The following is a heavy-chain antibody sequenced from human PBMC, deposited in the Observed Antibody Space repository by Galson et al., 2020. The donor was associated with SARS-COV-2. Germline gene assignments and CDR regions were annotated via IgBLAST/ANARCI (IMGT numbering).Heavy chain of an antibody. Sequence: GESLKISCKGSGYTFTKSWIAWVRQMPEVGLEWMGIIYTGDSDIRYSTSFQGRVTIPVDKSISTAYLQWRSLRASDTAMYYCARLQGILTDDYELDVFGLWGQGTMVTVSS. CDR2: IYTGDSDI. CDR1: GYTFTKSW. CDR3: ARLQGILTDDYELDVFGL. V-gene: IGHV5-51*01. J-gene: IGHJ3*01. D-gene: IGHD3-9*01.